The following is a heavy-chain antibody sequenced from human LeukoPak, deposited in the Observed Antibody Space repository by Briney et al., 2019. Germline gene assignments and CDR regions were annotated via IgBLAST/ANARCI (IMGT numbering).Heavy chain of an antibody. Sequence: ASVKVSCKASGYTFTGYYMHWVRQAPGQGLEWMGWINPNSGGTNYAQKFQGRVTMTRDTSISTAYMELSRLRSDDTAVYYCATTAPENWNDFYFDYWGQGTLVTVSS. CDR1: GYTFTGYY. CDR3: ATTAPENWNDFYFDY. CDR2: INPNSGGT. V-gene: IGHV1-2*02. J-gene: IGHJ4*02. D-gene: IGHD1-1*01.